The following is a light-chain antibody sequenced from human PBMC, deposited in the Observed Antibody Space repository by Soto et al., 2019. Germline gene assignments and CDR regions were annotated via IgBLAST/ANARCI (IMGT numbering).Light chain of an antibody. CDR3: QQYYNYPLT. Sequence: DIQMTQSPSTLSASVGDRVTITCRASQSISNRLAWYQQRPGKAPKLRIFKASTSQSGVPSSFSGSGSGTEFTLTISSLQPGDFATYYCQQYYNYPLTFGQGTKVEV. V-gene: IGKV1-5*03. CDR1: QSISNR. J-gene: IGKJ1*01. CDR2: KAS.